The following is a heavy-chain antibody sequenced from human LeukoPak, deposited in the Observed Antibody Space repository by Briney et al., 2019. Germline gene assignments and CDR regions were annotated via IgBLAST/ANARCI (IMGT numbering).Heavy chain of an antibody. CDR1: GGSISGTPYY. J-gene: IGHJ4*02. CDR2: IYYNGNT. D-gene: IGHD3-10*01. Sequence: SETLSLPCTVSGGSISGTPYYWTWIRQHPGKGLEWIGYIYYNGNTYYNPSLKSRVTISVDTSKNQFSLKLNSVTAADTAVYFCAREVNFGSGTLDHWGQGTLVTVSS. V-gene: IGHV4-31*03. CDR3: AREVNFGSGTLDH.